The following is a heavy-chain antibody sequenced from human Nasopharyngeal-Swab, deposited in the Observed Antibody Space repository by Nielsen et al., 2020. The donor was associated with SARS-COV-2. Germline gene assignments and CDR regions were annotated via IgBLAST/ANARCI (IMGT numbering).Heavy chain of an antibody. CDR3: ARERRIAAAATRYFDL. Sequence: SETLSLTCAVSGGSISSGNWWSWVRQPPGKGLEWIGEIYHSGSTNYNPSLKSRVTISVDKSKNQFSLKLSSVTAADTAVYYCARERRIAAAATRYFDLWGRGTLVTVSS. V-gene: IGHV4-4*02. D-gene: IGHD6-13*01. CDR2: IYHSGST. J-gene: IGHJ2*01. CDR1: GGSISSGNW.